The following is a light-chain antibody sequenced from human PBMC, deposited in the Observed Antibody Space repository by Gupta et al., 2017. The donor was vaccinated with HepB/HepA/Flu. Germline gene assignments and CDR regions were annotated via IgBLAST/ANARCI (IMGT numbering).Light chain of an antibody. CDR1: QSLLHSNGYNY. CDR2: LGS. V-gene: IGKV2-28*01. Sequence: DIVMTQSPLSLPVTPGEPASISCRSSQSLLHSNGYNYVDWYLQKPGQSPQLLIYLGSNRASGGPDRLSGSGSVTEFTLTMIRVEGEDGGVYYCRGAIVTGWTFGHGTKVDIK. J-gene: IGKJ1*01. CDR3: RGAIVTGWT.